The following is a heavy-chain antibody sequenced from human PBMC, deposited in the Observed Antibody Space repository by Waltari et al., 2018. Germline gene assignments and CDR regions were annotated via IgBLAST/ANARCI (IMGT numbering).Heavy chain of an antibody. CDR1: GFDFSNAW. CDR3: SESLNV. CDR2: IKGDGSEK. Sequence: EMQVVESGGDLVQPGGSLRLSCAASGFDFSNAWMEWVRQAPGKGLEWVANIKGDGSEKYYVDSVKGRFIISRDNTINLLYLQMNSLRAEDTAVYYCSESLNVWGQGTTVIVSS. V-gene: IGHV3-7*01. J-gene: IGHJ6*02.